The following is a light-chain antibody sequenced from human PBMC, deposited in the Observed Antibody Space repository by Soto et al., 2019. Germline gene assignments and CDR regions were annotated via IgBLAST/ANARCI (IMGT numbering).Light chain of an antibody. CDR1: QSISNY. J-gene: IGKJ3*01. CDR2: TAS. CDR3: QQSYDSPLT. V-gene: IGKV1-39*01. Sequence: DIQMTQSPSSLSASLGDRVTITCRASQSISNYLNWYQQKPGKAPKLLIYTASSLQSGVPSRFSGSGSGTDFTLTISSLQPEDFATYYCQQSYDSPLTFGPGTNMDIK.